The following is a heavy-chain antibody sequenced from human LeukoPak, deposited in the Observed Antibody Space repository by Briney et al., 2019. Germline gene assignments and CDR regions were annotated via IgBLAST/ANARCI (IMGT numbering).Heavy chain of an antibody. Sequence: SVKVFCKASGGTFSSYAISWVRQAPGQGLEWMGRIIPIFGTANYAQKFQGRVTITTDESTSTAYMELSSLRSEDTAVYYCATLGGYRISYYFDYWGQGTLVTVSS. CDR2: IIPIFGTA. D-gene: IGHD3-16*01. CDR3: ATLGGYRISYYFDY. J-gene: IGHJ4*02. CDR1: GGTFSSYA. V-gene: IGHV1-69*05.